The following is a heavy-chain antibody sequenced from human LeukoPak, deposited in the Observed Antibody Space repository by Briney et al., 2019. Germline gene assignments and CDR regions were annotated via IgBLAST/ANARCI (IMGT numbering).Heavy chain of an antibody. CDR1: GYTFTSYY. CDR2: INPSGGST. D-gene: IGHD6-6*01. Sequence: GASVKVSCKASGYTFTSYYMHWVRQAPGQGLEWMGIINPSGGSTSYAQRFQGRVTMTRDMSTSTVYMELSSLRSEDTAVYYCARAKFMAAPTGWGQGTLVTVSS. V-gene: IGHV1-46*01. CDR3: ARAKFMAAPTG. J-gene: IGHJ4*02.